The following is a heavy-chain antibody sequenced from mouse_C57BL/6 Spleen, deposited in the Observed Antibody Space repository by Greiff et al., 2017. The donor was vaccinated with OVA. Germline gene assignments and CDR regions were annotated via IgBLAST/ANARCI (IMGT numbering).Heavy chain of an antibody. V-gene: IGHV14-4*01. J-gene: IGHJ3*01. CDR1: GFNIKDDY. CDR3: TTWDYDWFAY. Sequence: VQLQQSGAELVRPGASVKLSCTASGFNIKDDYMHWVKQRPEQGLEWIGWIDPENGDTEYASKFQGKATITADTSSNTAYLPLSSLTSEDTAVYYCTTWDYDWFAYWGQGTLVTVSA. CDR2: IDPENGDT. D-gene: IGHD2-4*01.